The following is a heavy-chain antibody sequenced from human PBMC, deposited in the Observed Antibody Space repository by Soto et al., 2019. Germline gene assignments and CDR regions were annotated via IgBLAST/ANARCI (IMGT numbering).Heavy chain of an antibody. CDR1: GFTFSSYG. V-gene: IGHV3-33*01. J-gene: IGHJ6*02. CDR3: ARDQSSSWYRRYYYYGMDV. CDR2: IWYDGSNK. D-gene: IGHD6-13*01. Sequence: QVQLVESGGGVVQPGRSLRLSCAASGFTFSSYGMQWVRQAPGKGLEWVAVIWYDGSNKYYADSVKGRFTISRDNSKNTLYLQMNSLRAEDTAVYYCARDQSSSWYRRYYYYGMDVWGQGTTVTVSS.